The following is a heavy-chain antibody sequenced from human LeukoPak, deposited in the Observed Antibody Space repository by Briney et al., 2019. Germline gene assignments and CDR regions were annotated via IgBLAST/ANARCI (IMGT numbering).Heavy chain of an antibody. CDR3: ARDLRYSSGWPPADY. D-gene: IGHD6-19*01. J-gene: IGHJ4*02. V-gene: IGHV3-30-3*01. CDR1: GFTFSSYA. CDR2: ISYDGSNK. Sequence: GGSLRLSCAASGFTFSSYAMHWVRQAPGKGLEWVAVISYDGSNKYYADSVKGRFTISRDNSKNTLYLQMNSLRAEDTAVYYCARDLRYSSGWPPADYWGQGTLVTVSS.